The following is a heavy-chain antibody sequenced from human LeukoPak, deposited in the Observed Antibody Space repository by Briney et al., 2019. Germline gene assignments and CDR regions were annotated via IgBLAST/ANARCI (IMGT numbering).Heavy chain of an antibody. Sequence: GGSLRLSCEASEFTFRDYGMHWVRQAPGKGLEWVAIISSDGGNKYYADSVKGRFTISRDNSKNTVYLQMNSLRAEDTAVYYCATYGAGTYVDWGRGTLVTVSS. D-gene: IGHD3-10*01. CDR1: EFTFRDYG. CDR2: ISSDGGNK. J-gene: IGHJ4*02. V-gene: IGHV3-30*03. CDR3: ATYGAGTYVD.